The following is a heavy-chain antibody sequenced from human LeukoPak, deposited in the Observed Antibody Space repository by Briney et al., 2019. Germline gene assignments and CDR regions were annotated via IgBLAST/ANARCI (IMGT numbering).Heavy chain of an antibody. CDR1: GGSFSGYY. V-gene: IGHV4-34*01. CDR3: ARGRYYGSGSYIYGNWFDP. Sequence: PSETLSLTCALYGGSFSGYYWSWIRQPPGKGLKWVGEINHSGSTNYNPSLKSRVTISVDTSKNQFSLKLSSVTAADTAVYYCARGRYYGSGSYIYGNWFDPWGQGTLFTVSS. D-gene: IGHD3-10*01. CDR2: INHSGST. J-gene: IGHJ5*02.